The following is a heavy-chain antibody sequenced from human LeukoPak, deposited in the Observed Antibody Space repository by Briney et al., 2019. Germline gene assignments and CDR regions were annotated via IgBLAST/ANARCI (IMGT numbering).Heavy chain of an antibody. V-gene: IGHV4-4*07. J-gene: IGHJ6*02. CDR3: ARDHFWSGYLYGMDV. D-gene: IGHD3-3*02. CDR2: IYTSGST. Sequence: SETLSLTCTVSGGSISGYYWSWIRQHAGKGLEWIGRIYTSGSTNYNPSLKSRVTMSVDTSKNQFSLKLSSVTAADTAVYYCARDHFWSGYLYGMDVWGQGTTVTVSS. CDR1: GGSISGYY.